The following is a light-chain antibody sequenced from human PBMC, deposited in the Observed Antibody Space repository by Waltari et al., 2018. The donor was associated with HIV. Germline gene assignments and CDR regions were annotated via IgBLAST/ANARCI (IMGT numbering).Light chain of an antibody. Sequence: DIQMTQSPSTLSASVGDRVTITCRASQSSGSWLAWYQQKPGRAPKILIYKASNLESGVPSRFSGSGYGTSFSLTISSLQPEDFATYYCQQYKDFPITFGGGTKVEIK. J-gene: IGKJ4*01. CDR3: QQYKDFPIT. CDR2: KAS. CDR1: QSSGSW. V-gene: IGKV1-5*03.